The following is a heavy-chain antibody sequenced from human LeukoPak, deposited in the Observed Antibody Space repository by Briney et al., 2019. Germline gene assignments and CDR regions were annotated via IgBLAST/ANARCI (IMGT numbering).Heavy chain of an antibody. V-gene: IGHV3-21*01. CDR3: ARDDCGSYYFQH. J-gene: IGHJ1*01. CDR2: ISSSSSYI. Sequence: GGSLRLSCAASGFTFSSYSMNWVRQAPGKGLEWVSSISSSSSYIYYADSVKGRFTISRDNAKNSLYLQMNSLRAEDTAVYYCARDDCGSYYFQHWGQGTLVTVSS. CDR1: GFTFSSYS. D-gene: IGHD1-26*01.